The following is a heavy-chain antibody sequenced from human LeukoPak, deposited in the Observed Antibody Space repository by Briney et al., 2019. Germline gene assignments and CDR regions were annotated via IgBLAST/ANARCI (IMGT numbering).Heavy chain of an antibody. CDR3: ARDYPQVGATSGENFDY. CDR1: GFTFSSYS. CDR2: ISSSSSTI. J-gene: IGHJ4*02. V-gene: IGHV3-48*04. Sequence: GGSLRLSCAASGFTFSSYSMNWVRQAPGKGLEWVSYISSSSSTIYYADSVKGRFTISRDNAKNSLYLQMNSLRAEDTAVYYCARDYPQVGATSGENFDYWGQGTLVTVSS. D-gene: IGHD1-26*01.